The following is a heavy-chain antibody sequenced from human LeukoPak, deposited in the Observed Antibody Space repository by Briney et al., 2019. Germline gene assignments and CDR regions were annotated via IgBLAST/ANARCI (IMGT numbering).Heavy chain of an antibody. Sequence: ASVKVSCKASGYTFTSYDINWVRQATGQGLEWMGWMYPNSGNTGYAQKFQGRVTITRNASISTAYMEQSSLRSEDTAVYYCARGSYELLHWGQGTLVTVSS. V-gene: IGHV1-8*03. J-gene: IGHJ4*02. CDR1: GYTFTSYD. CDR2: MYPNSGNT. CDR3: ARGSYELLH. D-gene: IGHD1-26*01.